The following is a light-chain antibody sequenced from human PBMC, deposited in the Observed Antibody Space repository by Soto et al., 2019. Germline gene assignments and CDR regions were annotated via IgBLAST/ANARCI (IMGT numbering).Light chain of an antibody. CDR1: QSVSSSF. Sequence: ELVLTQSPGTLSLSPGERATLSCRASQSVSSSFLGWYQQKPGQAPRLLIYGASSRATGIPDRFSGSGSGPDFTLTISRLEPEDFAVYYCQHYGRSRTFGQGTKVDIK. V-gene: IGKV3-20*01. CDR2: GAS. J-gene: IGKJ1*01. CDR3: QHYGRSRT.